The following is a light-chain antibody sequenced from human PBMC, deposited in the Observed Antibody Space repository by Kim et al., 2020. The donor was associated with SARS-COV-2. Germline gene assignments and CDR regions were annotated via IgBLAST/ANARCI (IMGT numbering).Light chain of an antibody. J-gene: IGLJ2*01. CDR3: TLWDDRLSGPV. V-gene: IGLV1-47*01. CDR2: KSS. CDR1: NYNMRSNY. Sequence: GQEVTICWSGSNYNMRSNYVQWYQHVPGTAPKLLIYKSSRRPSGVPERFSGSQSGTSASLAISGLRSDDEGDYYCTLWDDRLSGPVFGGGTQLTVL.